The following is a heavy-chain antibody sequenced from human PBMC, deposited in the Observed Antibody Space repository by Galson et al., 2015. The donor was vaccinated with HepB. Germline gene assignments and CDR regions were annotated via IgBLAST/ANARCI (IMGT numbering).Heavy chain of an antibody. D-gene: IGHD3-22*01. Sequence: ETLSLTCTVSGDSISRYYWSWIRQPPGKGLEWIGDIYYSGRTKYNPSLKSRVTMLVDTSKNHLSVKLSAVTAADTAVYYCARVKSYHDSRGYVGDWFDPWGQGTLVAVSS. CDR1: GDSISRYY. J-gene: IGHJ5*02. CDR3: ARVKSYHDSRGYVGDWFDP. V-gene: IGHV4-59*01. CDR2: IYYSGRT.